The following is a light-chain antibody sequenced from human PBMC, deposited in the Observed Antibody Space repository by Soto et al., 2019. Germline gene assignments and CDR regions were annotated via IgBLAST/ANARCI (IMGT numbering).Light chain of an antibody. Sequence: EIVLTQSPATLSLSPGERAALSCRASQSVSSSYLAWYQQKPGLAPRLLIYDASRRASGIPARFSGSGSGADFILSISRLEPEDFAVYYCQQYGSSPWTFGQGTKVDIK. V-gene: IGKV3D-20*01. CDR3: QQYGSSPWT. CDR2: DAS. J-gene: IGKJ1*01. CDR1: QSVSSSY.